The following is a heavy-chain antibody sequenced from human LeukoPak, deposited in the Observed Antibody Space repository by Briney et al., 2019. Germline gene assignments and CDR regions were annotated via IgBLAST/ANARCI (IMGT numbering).Heavy chain of an antibody. V-gene: IGHV4-34*01. D-gene: IGHD3-10*01. Sequence: SETLSLTCAVYGGSFSGYYWSWIRQPPGKGLEWIGEIYHSGSTNYNPSLKSRVTISVDKSKNQFSLKLSSVTAADTAVYYCARDHSYYFGSQTSTLDVWGQGTAVTVSS. CDR2: IYHSGST. J-gene: IGHJ6*02. CDR1: GGSFSGYY. CDR3: ARDHSYYFGSQTSTLDV.